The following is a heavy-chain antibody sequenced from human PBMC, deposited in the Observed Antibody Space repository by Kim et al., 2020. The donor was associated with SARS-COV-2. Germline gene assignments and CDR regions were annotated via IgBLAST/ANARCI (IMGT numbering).Heavy chain of an antibody. CDR1: GFTVNDNY. CDR2: IYSGGTT. Sequence: GGSLRLSCAAAGFTVNDNYMTWVRQAPGKGLEWVSVIYSGGTTSYADSVRGRFTISRHKSQSTLYLQMDSLGPEDTATYFCAKGGLGYDAFDMWGQGTVV. J-gene: IGHJ3*02. V-gene: IGHV3-53*04. CDR3: AKGGLGYDAFDM. D-gene: IGHD5-12*01.